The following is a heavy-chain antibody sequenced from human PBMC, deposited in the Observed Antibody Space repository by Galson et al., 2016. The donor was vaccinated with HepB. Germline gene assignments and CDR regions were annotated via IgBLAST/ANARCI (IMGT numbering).Heavy chain of an antibody. CDR2: VYFSGSP. Sequence: TLSLTCTVSGGSISGDDYYRSWIRQHPGKGLEWIGYVYFSGSPYYNPSLKSRVTISVDTSKNHFSLRLSSVTAADTAVYFCARDSGDLDAFDVWGQGTMVTVSS. CDR3: ARDSGDLDAFDV. J-gene: IGHJ3*01. V-gene: IGHV4-31*03. D-gene: IGHD1-26*01. CDR1: GGSISGDDYY.